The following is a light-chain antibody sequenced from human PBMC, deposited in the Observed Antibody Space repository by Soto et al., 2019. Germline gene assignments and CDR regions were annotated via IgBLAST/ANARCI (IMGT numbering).Light chain of an antibody. CDR1: QSIANY. Sequence: IQMTQSPSSLSASVADRVTITCRASQSIANYLNWYQQKPGKAPKLLIYAASTLESGVPSRFSGSGSGTDFTLTISSLQPEDFATYYCQQSYNNPKTFGQGTKVDIK. J-gene: IGKJ1*01. CDR2: AAS. CDR3: QQSYNNPKT. V-gene: IGKV1-39*01.